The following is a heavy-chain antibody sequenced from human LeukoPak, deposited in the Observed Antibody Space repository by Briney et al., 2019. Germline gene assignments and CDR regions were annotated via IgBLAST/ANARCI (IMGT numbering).Heavy chain of an antibody. D-gene: IGHD2-2*01. CDR1: GGSISSGDYY. J-gene: IGHJ3*02. CDR3: ARVIVVVPAAMLVGAFDI. CDR2: IYYSGST. V-gene: IGHV4-61*08. Sequence: SETLSLTCTVSGGSISSGDYYWSWIRQPPGKGLEWIGYIYYSGSTNYNPSLKSRATISVDTSKNQFSLKLSSVTAADTAVYYCARVIVVVPAAMLVGAFDIWGQGTMVTVSS.